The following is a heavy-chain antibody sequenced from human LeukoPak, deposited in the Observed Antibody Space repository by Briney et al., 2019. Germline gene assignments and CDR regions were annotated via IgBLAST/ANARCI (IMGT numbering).Heavy chain of an antibody. V-gene: IGHV4-4*09. CDR3: AGGPSWIQPYYYYYMDV. Sequence: SETLSLTCTVSGGSISSYYWSWIRQPPGKGLEWIGYIYTSGGTNYNPSLKSRVTISVDTSRNQFSLKLSSVTAADTAVYYCAGGPSWIQPYYYYYMDVWGKGTTVTVSS. CDR1: GGSISSYY. J-gene: IGHJ6*03. D-gene: IGHD5-18*01. CDR2: IYTSGGT.